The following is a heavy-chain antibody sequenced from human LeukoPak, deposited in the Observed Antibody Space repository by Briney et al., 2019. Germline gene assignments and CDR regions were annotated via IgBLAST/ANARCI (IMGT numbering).Heavy chain of an antibody. CDR3: VSGFLQWLY. Sequence: GGSLRHSCAASGFIFGGYWMSWVRQAPGRGLEWVANTNPDGSIKYYVDSVNGRFTISRDNAKNSLYLQMNSLRAEDTAVYYCVSGFLQWLYWGQGTLVTVSS. J-gene: IGHJ4*02. V-gene: IGHV3-7*01. CDR2: TNPDGSIK. CDR1: GFIFGGYW. D-gene: IGHD3-3*01.